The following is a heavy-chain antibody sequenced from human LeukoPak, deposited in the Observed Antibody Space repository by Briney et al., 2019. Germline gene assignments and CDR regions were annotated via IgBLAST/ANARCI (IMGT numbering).Heavy chain of an antibody. CDR1: GYTFTSYG. CDR2: INTNTGNP. Sequence: ASVKVSCKASGYTFTSYGISWVRQAPGQGLEWMGWINTNTGNPTYAQGFTGRFVFSLDTSVSTAYLQISSLKAEDTAVYYCAIQTAKGRMVRGVPDYWGQGTLVTVSS. V-gene: IGHV7-4-1*02. CDR3: AIQTAKGRMVRGVPDY. D-gene: IGHD3-10*01. J-gene: IGHJ4*02.